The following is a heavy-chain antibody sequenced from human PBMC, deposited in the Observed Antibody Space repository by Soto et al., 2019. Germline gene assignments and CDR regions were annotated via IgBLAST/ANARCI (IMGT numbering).Heavy chain of an antibody. CDR2: IYYSGST. CDR1: GGSVSSGSYY. Sequence: QVQLQESGPGLVKPSETLSLTCTVSGGSVSSGSYYWSWIRQPPGKGLEWIGYIYYSGSTNYNPSLKSRVTISVDTSKNQFSLKLSSVTAADTAVYYCARIGPDGYNGFDYWGQGTLVTVSS. V-gene: IGHV4-61*01. CDR3: ARIGPDGYNGFDY. D-gene: IGHD5-12*01. J-gene: IGHJ4*02.